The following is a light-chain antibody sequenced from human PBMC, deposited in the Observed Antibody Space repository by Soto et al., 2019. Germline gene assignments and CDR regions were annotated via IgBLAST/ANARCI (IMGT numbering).Light chain of an antibody. Sequence: DIQMTQSPSTLSASVGDRVTITCRASQSISSWLAWYQQKPGKAPKLLIYKASSLESGVPSRFSGSGSGTEFTLTISSLQHDDFATYYCQQYSSYSTFGQGTKVEIK. CDR3: QQYSSYST. CDR1: QSISSW. CDR2: KAS. V-gene: IGKV1-5*03. J-gene: IGKJ1*01.